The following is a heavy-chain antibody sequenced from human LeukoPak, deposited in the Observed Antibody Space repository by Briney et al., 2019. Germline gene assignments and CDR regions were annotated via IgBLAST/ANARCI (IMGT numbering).Heavy chain of an antibody. D-gene: IGHD6-19*01. CDR1: GYTLTSYG. J-gene: IGHJ4*02. CDR3: ARQAGYSTGWYGGYYFDH. CDR2: IAVYNGDT. V-gene: IGHV1-18*01. Sequence: ASVKVSCKASGYTLTSYGISWVRQAPGQGPEWMGWIAVYNGDTKFLQKFQGRVTLTTDASTNTAYMELRSLTSDDTAVYYCARQAGYSTGWYGGYYFDHWGQGTPVTVSA.